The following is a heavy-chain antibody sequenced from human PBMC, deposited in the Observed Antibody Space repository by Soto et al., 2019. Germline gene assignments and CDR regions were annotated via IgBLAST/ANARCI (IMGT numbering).Heavy chain of an antibody. CDR3: AKDQADLLWQTSGGSVLDY. J-gene: IGHJ4*02. D-gene: IGHD3-10*01. CDR1: GFTFSSYA. CDR2: ISGSGGST. Sequence: GGSLRLSCAASGFTFSSYAMSWVRQAPGKGLEWVSAISGSGGSTYYADSVKGRFTISRDNSKNTLYLQMNSLRAEDTAVYYCAKDQADLLWQTSGGSVLDYWGQGTLVTVSS. V-gene: IGHV3-23*01.